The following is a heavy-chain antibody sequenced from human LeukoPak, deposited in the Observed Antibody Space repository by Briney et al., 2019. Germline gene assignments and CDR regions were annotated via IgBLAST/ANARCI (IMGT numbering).Heavy chain of an antibody. CDR2: ITSSSSYI. Sequence: GRSLRLSCAASAFNFKTFSMNWVRQAPGKGLEWVSSITSSSSYIYYADSVRGRFTISRDNAQNSLYLQMNSLRAEDTAVYYCARDPGGSYYYYGMDVWGQGTTVTVSS. CDR3: ARDPGGSYYYYGMDV. CDR1: AFNFKTFS. V-gene: IGHV3-21*01. J-gene: IGHJ6*02. D-gene: IGHD3-10*01.